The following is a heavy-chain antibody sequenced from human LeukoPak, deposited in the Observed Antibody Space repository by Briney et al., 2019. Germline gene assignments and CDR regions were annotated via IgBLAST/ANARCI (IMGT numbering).Heavy chain of an antibody. CDR1: GFTFSGYA. Sequence: GGSLRPSCAASGFTFSGYAMTWVRQAPGKGLEWVSAISGSGDRTNYADSVKGRFTVSRDNSKNTLFLQMNSLRAEDTAVYYCARDLGPYYYDSSGYYFDPWGQGTLVTVSS. J-gene: IGHJ5*02. V-gene: IGHV3-23*01. CDR2: ISGSGDRT. D-gene: IGHD3-22*01. CDR3: ARDLGPYYYDSSGYYFDP.